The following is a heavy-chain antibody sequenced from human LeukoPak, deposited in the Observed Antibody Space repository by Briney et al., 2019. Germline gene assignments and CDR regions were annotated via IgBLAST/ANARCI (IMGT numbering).Heavy chain of an antibody. J-gene: IGHJ4*02. CDR1: GFTFSSYS. CDR2: ISSSSSYI. D-gene: IGHD5-24*01. Sequence: GGSQRLSCAASGFTFSSYSMNWVRQAPGKGLEWVSSISSSSSYIYYADSVKGRFTISRDNAKNSLYLQMNSLRAEDTAVYYCARDMGDGYNYWGQGTLVTVSS. V-gene: IGHV3-21*01. CDR3: ARDMGDGYNY.